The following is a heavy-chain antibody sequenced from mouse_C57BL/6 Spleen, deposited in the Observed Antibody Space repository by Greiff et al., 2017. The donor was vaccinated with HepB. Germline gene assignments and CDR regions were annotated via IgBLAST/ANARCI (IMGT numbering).Heavy chain of an antibody. CDR1: GYTFTSYW. CDR3: ATTGVAEGFAY. D-gene: IGHD1-1*01. CDR2: IDPSDSYT. V-gene: IGHV1-50*01. J-gene: IGHJ3*01. Sequence: QVQLQQPGAELVKPGASVKLSCKASGYTFTSYWMQWVKQRPGQGLEWIGEIDPSDSYTNYNQKFKGKATLTVDTSSSTAYMQLSSLTSEDSAVYYCATTGVAEGFAYWGQGTLVTVSA.